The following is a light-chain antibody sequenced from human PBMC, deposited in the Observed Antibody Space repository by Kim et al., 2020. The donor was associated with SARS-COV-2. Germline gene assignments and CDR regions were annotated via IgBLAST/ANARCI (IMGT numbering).Light chain of an antibody. J-gene: IGKJ2*01. CDR1: ETVSSTY. Sequence: EIVLTQSPGTLSLSPGERATFSCRASETVSSTYLAWYQHKPGQAPRLLIYSASTRASGITDRFSGSDSGTDFTLTITRLEPEDSAVYYCQQFGRSPYTFGQGTKLEI. V-gene: IGKV3-20*01. CDR3: QQFGRSPYT. CDR2: SAS.